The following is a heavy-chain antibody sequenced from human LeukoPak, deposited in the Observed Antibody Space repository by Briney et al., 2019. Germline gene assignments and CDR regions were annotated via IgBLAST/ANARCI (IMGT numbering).Heavy chain of an antibody. CDR2: IYYSGST. D-gene: IGHD5-12*01. Sequence: PSQTLSLTCTVSGGSISSGGYYWSWIRQHPGKGLEWIGYIYYSGSTYYNPSLKSRVTISVDTSKNQFSLKLSSVTAADTAVYYCARFSGSQSGYGRLVVDYWGQGTLVTVSS. J-gene: IGHJ4*02. V-gene: IGHV4-31*03. CDR1: GGSISSGGYY. CDR3: ARFSGSQSGYGRLVVDY.